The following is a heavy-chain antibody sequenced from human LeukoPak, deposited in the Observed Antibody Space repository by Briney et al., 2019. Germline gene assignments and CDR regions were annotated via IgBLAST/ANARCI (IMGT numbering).Heavy chain of an antibody. CDR3: ARDSSSWYGGAFDI. V-gene: IGHV3-30*02. J-gene: IGHJ3*02. D-gene: IGHD6-13*01. CDR2: VRFDGRET. CDR1: GFTFSRYG. Sequence: PGGSLRLSCVASGFTFSRYGMHWVRQAPGKGLEWLAFVRFDGRETFYADSVNGRFTISRDNSKNTLYLQMNSLRAEDTAVYYCARDSSSWYGGAFDIWGQGTMVTVSS.